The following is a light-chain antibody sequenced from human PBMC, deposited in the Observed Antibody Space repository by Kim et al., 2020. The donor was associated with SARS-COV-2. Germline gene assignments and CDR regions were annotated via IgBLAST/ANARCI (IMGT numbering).Light chain of an antibody. CDR2: DAS. CDR3: QQRGSWPLT. CDR1: QGINSY. V-gene: IGKV3-11*01. Sequence: SLSPGERATLSCRASQGINSYLGWYQQKPGQAPRLLIYDASNRATGIPARFSGSGSGTDFTLTISSLEPEDSAIYYCQQRGSWPLTFGGGTRVEI. J-gene: IGKJ4*01.